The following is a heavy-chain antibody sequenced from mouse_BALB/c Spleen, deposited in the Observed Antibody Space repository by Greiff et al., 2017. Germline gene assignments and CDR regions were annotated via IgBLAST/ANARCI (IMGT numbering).Heavy chain of an antibody. V-gene: IGHV1S81*02. D-gene: IGHD1-1*01. CDR1: GYTFTSYW. Sequence: VKLQQPGAELVRPGASVKLSCKASGYTFTSYWMNWVKQRPGQGLEWIGEINPSNGRTNYNEKFKSKATLTVDKSSSTAYMQLSSLTSEDSAVYYCAKAYYGSSYGAYWGQGTLVTVSA. J-gene: IGHJ3*01. CDR3: AKAYYGSSYGAY. CDR2: INPSNGRT.